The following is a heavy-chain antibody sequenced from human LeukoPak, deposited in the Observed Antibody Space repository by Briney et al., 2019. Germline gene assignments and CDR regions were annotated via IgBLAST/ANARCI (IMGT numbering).Heavy chain of an antibody. D-gene: IGHD6-13*01. J-gene: IGHJ6*03. CDR1: GGTFSSYA. Sequence: EASVKVSCKASGGTFSSYAISWVRQAPGQGLEWMGGIIPIFGTANYAQKFQGRVTITTDESTSTAYMELSSLRSEDTAVYYCARDLGGYSSSWYGVGYYMDVWGKGTTVTVSS. CDR2: IIPIFGTA. CDR3: ARDLGGYSSSWYGVGYYMDV. V-gene: IGHV1-69*05.